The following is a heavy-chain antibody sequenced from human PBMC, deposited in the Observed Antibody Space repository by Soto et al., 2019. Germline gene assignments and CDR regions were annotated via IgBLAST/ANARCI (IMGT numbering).Heavy chain of an antibody. Sequence: QVQLVESGGGVVQPGRSLRLSCAASGFTFSSYGMHWVRQAPGKGLEWVAVIWYDGSNKYYADSVKGRFTISRDNSKNTLYLQMNSLRAEDTAVYYCARESYGDYQHFQHWGQGTLVTVSS. CDR2: IWYDGSNK. V-gene: IGHV3-33*01. D-gene: IGHD4-17*01. CDR1: GFTFSSYG. J-gene: IGHJ1*01. CDR3: ARESYGDYQHFQH.